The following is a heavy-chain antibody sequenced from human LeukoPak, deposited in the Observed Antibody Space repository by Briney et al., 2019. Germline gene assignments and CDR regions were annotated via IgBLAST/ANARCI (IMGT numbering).Heavy chain of an antibody. CDR3: AKDGEGYCSSTSCYDYYYYYYMDV. D-gene: IGHD2-2*01. CDR2: IRYDGSNK. CDR1: GFTFSSYG. Sequence: GGSLRLSCAASGFTFSSYGMHWVRQAPGKGLEWVAFIRYDGSNKYYADSVKGRFTISRDNSKNTLYLQMNSLRAEDTAVYYCAKDGEGYCSSTSCYDYYYYYYMDVWGKGTTVTVSS. V-gene: IGHV3-30*02. J-gene: IGHJ6*03.